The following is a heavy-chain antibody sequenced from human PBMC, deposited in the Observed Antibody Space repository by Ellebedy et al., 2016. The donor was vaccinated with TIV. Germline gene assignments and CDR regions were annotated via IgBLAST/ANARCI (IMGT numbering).Heavy chain of an antibody. V-gene: IGHV3-30-3*01. CDR1: GFTFSTYV. CDR3: ARDGFEGYSSSWDNPHFDY. D-gene: IGHD6-13*01. CDR2: VSYDGSNK. Sequence: GESLKISXAASGFTFSTYVMHWVRQAPGKGLEWVAVVSYDGSNKYYADSVKGRFTISRDNSKYTLYLQMNSLRAEDTAVYYCARDGFEGYSSSWDNPHFDYWGQGTLVTVSS. J-gene: IGHJ4*02.